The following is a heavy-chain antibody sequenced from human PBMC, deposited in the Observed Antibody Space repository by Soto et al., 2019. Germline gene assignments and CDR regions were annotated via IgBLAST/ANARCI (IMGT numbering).Heavy chain of an antibody. CDR2: IYSGGNT. Sequence: GGSLRLSCAVSGFTVSSNYMNWVRQAPGKGLEWVSFIYSGGNTYYADSVKGRFTISRDNAKNSLYLQVNNLSAEDTAFYFCARATQSYYDTSGYYSYVHWGQGAQVTVSS. CDR3: ARATQSYYDTSGYYSYVH. CDR1: GFTVSSNY. V-gene: IGHV3-66*01. J-gene: IGHJ4*02. D-gene: IGHD3-22*01.